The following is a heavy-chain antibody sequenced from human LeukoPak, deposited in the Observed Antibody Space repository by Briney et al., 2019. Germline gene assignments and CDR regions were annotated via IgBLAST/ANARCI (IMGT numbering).Heavy chain of an antibody. CDR1: GFTFSSYS. CDR3: ARKQTYCSGGSCYFGGVDY. D-gene: IGHD2-15*01. J-gene: IGHJ4*02. CDR2: ISSSSSYI. V-gene: IGHV3-21*01. Sequence: GVSLRLSCAAPGFTFSSYSMNWVRQAPGKGLEWVSSISSSSSYIYYADSVKGRFTISRDNAKNSLYLQMNSLRAEDTAVYYCARKQTYCSGGSCYFGGVDYWGQGTLVTVSS.